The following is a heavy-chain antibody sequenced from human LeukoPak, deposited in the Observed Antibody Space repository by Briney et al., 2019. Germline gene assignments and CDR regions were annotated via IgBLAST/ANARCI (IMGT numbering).Heavy chain of an antibody. CDR2: NDHSGST. CDR3: ARGGNGWYFDL. V-gene: IGHV4-34*01. D-gene: IGHD1-14*01. Sequence: PSETLSLTCAVQGASLRGSYWSWIRQPPGKGLQCVGQNDHSGSTHSIPSLKSRVTISLDTSQSQVSLKVNSVTAADTAVYFCARGGNGWYFDLWGRGTLVTVSS. CDR1: GASLRGSY. J-gene: IGHJ2*01.